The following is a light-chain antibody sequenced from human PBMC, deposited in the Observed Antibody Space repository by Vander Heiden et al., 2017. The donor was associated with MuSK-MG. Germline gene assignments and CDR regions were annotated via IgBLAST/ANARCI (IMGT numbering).Light chain of an antibody. CDR3: QQQENTPFT. Sequence: DIQTTQSQSSLSASVGDRVTITCQTSQNINKALNWYQQKPGTAPKLLIFFASNLQSRVPSRLSGTGSGTDFTLTISRLKPEDCPTYYCQQQENTPFTFGHGTRVNMK. V-gene: IGKV1-39*01. CDR1: QNINKA. CDR2: FAS. J-gene: IGKJ3*01.